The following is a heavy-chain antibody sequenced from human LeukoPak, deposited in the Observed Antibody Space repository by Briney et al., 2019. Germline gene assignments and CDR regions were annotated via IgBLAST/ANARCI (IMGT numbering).Heavy chain of an antibody. CDR3: ARDHSYYYGSGCYFPGYYFDY. J-gene: IGHJ4*02. CDR2: IWYDGSNK. CDR1: GFTFSSYG. D-gene: IGHD3-10*01. Sequence: PGRSLRLSCAASGFTFSSYGMHWVRQAPGKGLEWVAVIWYDGSNKYYADSVKGRFTISRDNSKNTLYLQMNSLRAEDTAVYYCARDHSYYYGSGCYFPGYYFDYWGQGTLVTVSS. V-gene: IGHV3-33*01.